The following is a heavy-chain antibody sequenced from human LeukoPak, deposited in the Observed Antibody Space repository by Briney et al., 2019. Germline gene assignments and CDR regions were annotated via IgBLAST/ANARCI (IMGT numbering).Heavy chain of an antibody. CDR2: IYYSERT. D-gene: IGHD1-26*01. CDR1: GGSISSYY. J-gene: IGHJ4*02. V-gene: IGHV4-59*01. Sequence: ASETLSLTCTVSGGSISSYYWSWVRQAPGKELEWIAYIYYSERTNYNPSLKSRVTMSIDTSKNYFSLNLSSVTAADTAVYYCASTSGSYVFDYWGQGILVTVSS. CDR3: ASTSGSYVFDY.